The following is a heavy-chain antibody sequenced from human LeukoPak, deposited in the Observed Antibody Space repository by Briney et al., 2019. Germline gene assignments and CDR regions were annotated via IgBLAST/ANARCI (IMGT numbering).Heavy chain of an antibody. Sequence: SETLSLTCTVSGGSISSYYWSWIRQPPGKGLEWIGYIYYSGSTNYNPSLKSRVTISVDTSKNQFSLKLSSVTAADTAVYYCARRPVRYGGNSAYAFDIWGQGTMVTVSS. V-gene: IGHV4-59*08. CDR3: ARRPVRYGGNSAYAFDI. J-gene: IGHJ3*02. D-gene: IGHD4-23*01. CDR1: GGSISSYY. CDR2: IYYSGST.